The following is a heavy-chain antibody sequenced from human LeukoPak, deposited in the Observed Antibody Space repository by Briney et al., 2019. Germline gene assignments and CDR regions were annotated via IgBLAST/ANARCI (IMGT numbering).Heavy chain of an antibody. Sequence: PGGSLRLSCAASGFTFSSYWMSWVRQAPGKGLEWVSAISGSGGSTYYADSVKGRFTISRDNAKNSLYLQMNSLRAEDTAVYYCAREPDPTFITIFGVVMDRYYYYMDVWGKGTTVTVSS. J-gene: IGHJ6*03. CDR1: GFTFSSYW. D-gene: IGHD3-3*01. CDR2: ISGSGGST. CDR3: AREPDPTFITIFGVVMDRYYYYMDV. V-gene: IGHV3-23*01.